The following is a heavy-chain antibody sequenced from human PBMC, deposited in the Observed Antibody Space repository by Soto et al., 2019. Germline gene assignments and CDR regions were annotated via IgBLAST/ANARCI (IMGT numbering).Heavy chain of an antibody. V-gene: IGHV1-69*12. J-gene: IGHJ2*01. CDR2: IIPIFGTA. CDR3: ARDLRGYSSRRGGYFDL. D-gene: IGHD6-13*01. Sequence: QVQLVQSGAEVKKPGSSVKVSCKASGGTFSSYAISWVRQAPGQGLEWMGGIIPIFGTANYAQKFQGRVTITADESXSXXSMERGSLRSEDTAVYYCARDLRGYSSRRGGYFDLWGRGTLVTVSS. CDR1: GGTFSSYA.